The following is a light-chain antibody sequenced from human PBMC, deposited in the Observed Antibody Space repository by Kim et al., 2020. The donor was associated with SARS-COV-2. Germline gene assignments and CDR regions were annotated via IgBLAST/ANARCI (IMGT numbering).Light chain of an antibody. J-gene: IGLJ2*01. V-gene: IGLV3-19*01. Sequence: ALGQTVRITCQEDSLTSYYATWYQQKPGQAPIVVIYGKNNRPSGSPDRFSGSSSGDTASLTITGTQAGDEADYYCNSRGSNDNVLFGGGTQLTVL. CDR1: SLTSYY. CDR2: GKN. CDR3: NSRGSNDNVL.